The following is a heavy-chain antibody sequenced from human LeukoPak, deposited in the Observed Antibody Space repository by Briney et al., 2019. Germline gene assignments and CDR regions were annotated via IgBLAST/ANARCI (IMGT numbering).Heavy chain of an antibody. CDR3: ARVGLSDGNYLYYYYYSMDV. J-gene: IGHJ6*02. CDR1: GGSISSYY. V-gene: IGHV4-59*08. Sequence: PSETLSLTCTVSGGSISSYYWSWIRQPPGKGLAWIGYIYYSGSTNYNPSLKSRVTISVDTSKNQFSLKLSSVTAADTAVYYCARVGLSDGNYLYYYYYSMDVWGQGTTVTVSS. D-gene: IGHD4-23*01. CDR2: IYYSGST.